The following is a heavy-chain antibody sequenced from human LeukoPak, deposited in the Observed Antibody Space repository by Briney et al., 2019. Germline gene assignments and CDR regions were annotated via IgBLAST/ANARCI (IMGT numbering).Heavy chain of an antibody. CDR1: GFTVSSNY. CDR3: ARERHGSGYGQAGWFDP. J-gene: IGHJ5*02. Sequence: GGSLRLSCAASGFTVSSNYMSWVRQAPGKGLEWVSVIYSGGSTYYADSVKGRSTISRDNSKNTLYLQMNSLRAEDTAVYYCARERHGSGYGQAGWFDPWGQGTLVTVSS. D-gene: IGHD3-22*01. CDR2: IYSGGST. V-gene: IGHV3-53*01.